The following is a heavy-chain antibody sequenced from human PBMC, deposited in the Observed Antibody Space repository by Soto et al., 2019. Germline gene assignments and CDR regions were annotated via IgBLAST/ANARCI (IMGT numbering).Heavy chain of an antibody. CDR1: GYTFTSYG. J-gene: IGHJ5*02. V-gene: IGHV1-18*01. Sequence: ASLKVSCKASGYTFTSYGISWVRQAPGQGLEWMGWISAYNGNTNYAQKLQGRVTMTTDTSTSTAYMELRSLRSDDTAVYYCARVGNTIRYFDWFLFDPWGQGTLVTVSS. CDR3: ARVGNTIRYFDWFLFDP. D-gene: IGHD3-9*01. CDR2: ISAYNGNT.